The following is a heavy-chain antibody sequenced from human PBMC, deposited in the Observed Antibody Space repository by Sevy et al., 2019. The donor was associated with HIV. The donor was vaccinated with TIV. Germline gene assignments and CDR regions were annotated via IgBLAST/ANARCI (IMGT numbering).Heavy chain of an antibody. Sequence: GGSLRLSCAASGFTFSSYSMVWLRQAPGKGLEWISYISAGSVMIDYADSVKGRFTISRDNVKKSVYLEMNSLRVEDTAVYYCARDWWDTYGYHWLDPWGPRTLVTVSS. CDR1: GFTFSSYS. J-gene: IGHJ5*02. V-gene: IGHV3-48*01. CDR3: ARDWWDTYGYHWLDP. D-gene: IGHD5-18*01. CDR2: ISAGSVMI.